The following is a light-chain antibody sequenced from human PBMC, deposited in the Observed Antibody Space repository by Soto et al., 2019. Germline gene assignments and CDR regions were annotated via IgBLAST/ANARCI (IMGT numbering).Light chain of an antibody. CDR3: QVWDSSRDHPWV. J-gene: IGLJ3*02. CDR1: NIGSGS. V-gene: IGLV3-21*02. Sequence: SYELTQPPSVSVAPGQTASITCGGANIGSGSVHWYQQKPGQAPVLVVYDYYDRPSGIPERFSGSNSGNTATLTISRVEAGDEXDYYCQVWDSSRDHPWVFGGGTKLTVL. CDR2: DYY.